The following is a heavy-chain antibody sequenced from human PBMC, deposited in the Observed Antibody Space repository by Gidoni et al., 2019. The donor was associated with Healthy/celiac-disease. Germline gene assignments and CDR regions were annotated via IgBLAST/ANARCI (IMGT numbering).Heavy chain of an antibody. Sequence: QVQLVQSGAEVKKPGSSVTVSCKASGGTISSYAISWLRKAPGQGLEWMGGIIPIFGTANYAQKFQGRVTITADESTSTAYMELSSLRSEDTAVYYCARAAEPMIVVAQNDYWGQGTLVTVSS. V-gene: IGHV1-69*01. CDR1: GGTISSYA. CDR3: ARAAEPMIVVAQNDY. D-gene: IGHD3-22*01. CDR2: IIPIFGTA. J-gene: IGHJ4*02.